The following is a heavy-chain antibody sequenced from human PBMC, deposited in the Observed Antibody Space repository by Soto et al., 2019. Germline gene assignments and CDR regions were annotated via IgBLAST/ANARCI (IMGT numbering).Heavy chain of an antibody. CDR1: GGTFNTYT. Sequence: QVQVVQSGAEVKKPESSVKVSCKPSGGTFNTYTVNWVRLAPGHGLEWMGRFIPILDMANYAQKFQDRVTITADRSTFKAYMELNSLTSDDTAVYYCAITYCRDNSCPRDFDFWGTGTRVTVSS. CDR2: FIPILDMA. D-gene: IGHD2-21*01. J-gene: IGHJ4*02. V-gene: IGHV1-69*02. CDR3: AITYCRDNSCPRDFDF.